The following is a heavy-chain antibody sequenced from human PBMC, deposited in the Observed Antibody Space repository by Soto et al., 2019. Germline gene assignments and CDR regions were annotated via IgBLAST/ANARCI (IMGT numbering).Heavy chain of an antibody. CDR1: GGSISSYY. V-gene: IGHV4-59*08. J-gene: IGHJ6*02. Sequence: QVQLQESGPGQVKPSETLSLTCTVSGGSISSYYWSWFRQPPGRGLEWIGYIYYSGSTSYSPSLKVRVTVYVDTSQSWISLMLRTVAFADAAMYYCARQPPFGIGMDVWGQGTPVTVSS. CDR2: IYYSGST. CDR3: ARQPPFGIGMDV. D-gene: IGHD3-16*01.